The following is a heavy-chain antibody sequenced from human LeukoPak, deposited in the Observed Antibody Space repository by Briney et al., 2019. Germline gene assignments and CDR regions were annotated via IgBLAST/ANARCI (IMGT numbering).Heavy chain of an antibody. CDR1: AFTFSSYT. Sequence: PGGSLRLSCAASAFTFSSYTMNWVRQAPGKGLEWVSDISSSSSTIYYADSVKGRFTISRDNAKNSLYLQMNSLRAEDTAVYYCARVPGIAAAGVHYYYMDVWGKGTTVTVSS. D-gene: IGHD6-13*01. CDR2: ISSSSSTI. J-gene: IGHJ6*03. V-gene: IGHV3-48*01. CDR3: ARVPGIAAAGVHYYYMDV.